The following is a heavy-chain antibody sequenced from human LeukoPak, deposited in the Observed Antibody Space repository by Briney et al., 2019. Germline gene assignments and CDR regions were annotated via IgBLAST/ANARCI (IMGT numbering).Heavy chain of an antibody. CDR2: IIPIFGTA. V-gene: IGHV1-69*13. CDR3: ARGNYDFWSFDY. D-gene: IGHD3-3*01. Sequence: ASVKVSCKASGYTFTGYYMHWVRQAPGQGLEWMGGIIPIFGTANYAQKFQGRVTITADESTSTAYMELSSLRSEDTAVYYCARGNYDFWSFDYWGQGTLVTVSS. CDR1: GYTFTGYY. J-gene: IGHJ4*02.